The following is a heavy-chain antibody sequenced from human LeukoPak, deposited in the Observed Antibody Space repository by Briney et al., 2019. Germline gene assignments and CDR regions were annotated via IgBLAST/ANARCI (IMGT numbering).Heavy chain of an antibody. Sequence: ASLEVSCKASGYNFIDHYIYWLRQAPGQGLEWMGWINPNSGGTNYAQKFQGRVTMTRDTSISTAYMELSRLRSDDTAVYYCARQGSTRRFDPWGQGTLVTVSS. J-gene: IGHJ5*02. CDR1: GYNFIDHY. CDR2: INPNSGGT. V-gene: IGHV1-2*02. CDR3: ARQGSTRRFDP.